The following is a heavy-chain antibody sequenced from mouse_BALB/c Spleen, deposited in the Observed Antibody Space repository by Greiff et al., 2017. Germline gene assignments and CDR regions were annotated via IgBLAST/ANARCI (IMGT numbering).Heavy chain of an antibody. CDR3: ARFYGNWFAY. J-gene: IGHJ3*01. D-gene: IGHD1-1*01. CDR2: IYPGDGDT. Sequence: QVQLQQSGPELVKPGASVKISCTASGYAFSSSWMNWVKQRPGQGLEWIGRIYPGDGDTNYNGKFKGKATLTADKSSSTAYMQLSSLTSVDSAVYFCARFYGNWFAYWGQGTLVTVSA. V-gene: IGHV1-82*01. CDR1: GYAFSSSW.